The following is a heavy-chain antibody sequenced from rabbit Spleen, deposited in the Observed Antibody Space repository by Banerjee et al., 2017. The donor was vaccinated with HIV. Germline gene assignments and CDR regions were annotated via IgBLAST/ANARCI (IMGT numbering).Heavy chain of an antibody. J-gene: IGHJ4*01. V-gene: IGHV1S40*01. CDR2: ISAGSSGST. CDR1: GIDFSGNSY. Sequence: QSLEESGGDLVKPGASLTLTCKASGIDFSGNSYMCWVRQAPGKGLEWIVCISAGSSGSTYYASWAKGRFTISKTSSTTVTLQMTSLTAADTAAYFCARDGYSRGWGIVLYYFNLWGPGTLVTVS. D-gene: IGHD4-1*01. CDR3: ARDGYSRGWGIVLYYFNL.